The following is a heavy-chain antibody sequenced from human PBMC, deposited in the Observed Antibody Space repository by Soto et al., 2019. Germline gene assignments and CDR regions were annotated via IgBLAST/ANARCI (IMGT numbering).Heavy chain of an antibody. CDR1: GYTFTSYA. V-gene: IGHV1-3*01. D-gene: IGHD6-6*01. J-gene: IGHJ6*02. CDR2: INAGNGNT. CDR3: ARGKGKGSSSSKYYYYYGMDV. Sequence: ASVKVSCKASGYTFTSYAMHWVRQAPGQRLEWMGWINAGNGNTKYSQKFQGRVTITRDTSASTAYMELSSLRSEDTAVYYCARGKGKGSSSSKYYYYYGMDVWGQGTTVTVSS.